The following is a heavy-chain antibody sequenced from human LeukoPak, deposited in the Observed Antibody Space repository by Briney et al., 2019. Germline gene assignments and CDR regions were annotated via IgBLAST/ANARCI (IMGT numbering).Heavy chain of an antibody. CDR1: GFPLSNYA. J-gene: IGHJ4*02. CDR2: LSDNSSMI. D-gene: IGHD1-26*01. CDR3: VKDGGIYPAWYFDC. V-gene: IGHV3-23*01. Sequence: GGSLRLSCAASGFPLSNYAMTLVRQAPGKGMEWVSTLSDNSSMIYYALSVKGRFTISRDNSKNTVYLQMHSLRVDDTAVYYCVKDGGIYPAWYFDCWGQGTLVTVSS.